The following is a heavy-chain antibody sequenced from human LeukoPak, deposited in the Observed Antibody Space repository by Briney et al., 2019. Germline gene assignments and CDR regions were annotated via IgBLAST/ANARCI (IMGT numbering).Heavy chain of an antibody. CDR3: ARDVRGAFDY. CDR2: IYYSGST. J-gene: IGHJ4*02. Sequence: SETLSLTCTVSGGSISSYYWSWIRQPPGKGLEWIGYIYYSGSTNYNPSLKSRVTISVDTSKNQFSLKLSSVTAADTAVYYCARDVRGAFDYWGQGTLVTVSS. V-gene: IGHV4-59*01. CDR1: GGSISSYY.